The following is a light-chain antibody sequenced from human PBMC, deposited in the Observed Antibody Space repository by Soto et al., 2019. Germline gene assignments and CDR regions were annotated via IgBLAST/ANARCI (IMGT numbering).Light chain of an antibody. V-gene: IGLV2-14*01. CDR1: SSDVGAYNS. J-gene: IGLJ2*01. CDR3: SSFTTTSTLVL. Sequence: QSVLTQPASVSGSPGQSITISCTGTSSDVGAYNSVSWYQQYPGKAPKLMIYEVNNRPSGVSNRFSGYKSGNTASLTISGLQAEDEADYFCSSFTTTSTLVLFGGRTKLTVL. CDR2: EVN.